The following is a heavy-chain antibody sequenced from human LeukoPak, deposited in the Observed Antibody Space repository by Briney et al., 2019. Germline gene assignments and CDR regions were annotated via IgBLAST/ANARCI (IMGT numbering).Heavy chain of an antibody. D-gene: IGHD6-13*01. CDR2: ISYDGSNK. J-gene: IGHJ4*02. Sequence: GGSLRLSCAASGFTFSSYAMHWVRQAPGKGLEWVAVISYDGSNKYYADSVKGRFTISRDNSKNTLYLQMNSLRAEDTAIYYCARVIRAAPGKGYFDYWGQGTLVTVSS. CDR1: GFTFSSYA. CDR3: ARVIRAAPGKGYFDY. V-gene: IGHV3-30*07.